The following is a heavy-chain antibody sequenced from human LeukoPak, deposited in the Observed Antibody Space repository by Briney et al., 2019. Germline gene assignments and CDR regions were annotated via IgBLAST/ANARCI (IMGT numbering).Heavy chain of an antibody. Sequence: GGSLRLSSAACGFTCSSYAMSWVRHAPGEGLEWVSAISCSGGSTYYADSVKGRFTISRDNSKNTLYLQMSSVRAEDTAVYYCAKVSTSGDDFWSGYYIPPYFDYWGQGTLVTVSS. CDR1: GFTCSSYA. CDR2: ISCSGGST. V-gene: IGHV3-23*01. CDR3: AKVSTSGDDFWSGYYIPPYFDY. D-gene: IGHD3-3*01. J-gene: IGHJ4*02.